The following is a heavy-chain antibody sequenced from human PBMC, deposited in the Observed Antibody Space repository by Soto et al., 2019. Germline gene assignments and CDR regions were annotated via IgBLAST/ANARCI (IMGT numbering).Heavy chain of an antibody. D-gene: IGHD2-2*01. CDR1: GFTISGCS. Sequence: GSLRRSCEASGFTISGCSMNWVRQDPGKGLEWVSSISSSSGYIYYADSVKGRFTIFRDNAKNPLYLQMNSLRAEDTAVYYCARVKLGYCISTSCYHDYWGQGTLVTVSS. CDR2: ISSSSGYI. V-gene: IGHV3-21*01. CDR3: ARVKLGYCISTSCYHDY. J-gene: IGHJ4*02.